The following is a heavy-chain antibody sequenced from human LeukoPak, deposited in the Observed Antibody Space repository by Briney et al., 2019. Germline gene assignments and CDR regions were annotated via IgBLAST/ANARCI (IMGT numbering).Heavy chain of an antibody. D-gene: IGHD2-8*02. CDR1: GFSFSDYY. V-gene: IGHV3-11*06. CDR2: ISSRSTYI. Sequence: GGSLRLACTASGFSFSDYYMSWIRQAPGKGLEWISYISSRSTYISDADSVKGRFTISRDNAKNLLFLQMNSLRAEDTALYYCARGGTGAFDYWGQGILDTVSS. CDR3: ARGGTGAFDY. J-gene: IGHJ4*02.